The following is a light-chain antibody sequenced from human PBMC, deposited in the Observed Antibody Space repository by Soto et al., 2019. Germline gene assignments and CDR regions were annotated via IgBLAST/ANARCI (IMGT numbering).Light chain of an antibody. Sequence: DIVMTQSPNSLAVALGETATINCKSSQSLLYSANKKNYLAWYQQKPGQPPKLLFYWASTRESGVPDRFNGGGSGTDFTLTISSLQAEDVAVYYCHQYYSLTPPWTFGQGTKVAIK. J-gene: IGKJ1*01. CDR2: WAS. CDR1: QSLLYSANKKNY. CDR3: HQYYSLTPPWT. V-gene: IGKV4-1*01.